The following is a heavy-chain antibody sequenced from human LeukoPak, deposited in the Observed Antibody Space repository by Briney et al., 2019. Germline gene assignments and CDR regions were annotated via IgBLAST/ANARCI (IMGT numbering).Heavy chain of an antibody. V-gene: IGHV1-18*01. CDR2: ISAYNGNT. Sequence: ASVKVSCKASGYTFTSYGISWVRQAPGQGLEWMGWISAYNGNTNYAQKLQGRVAVTTDTSTSTAYMELRSLRSEDTAVYYCATSRLRFLEWLLCYWGQGTLVTVSS. CDR3: ATSRLRFLEWLLCY. D-gene: IGHD3-3*01. CDR1: GYTFTSYG. J-gene: IGHJ4*02.